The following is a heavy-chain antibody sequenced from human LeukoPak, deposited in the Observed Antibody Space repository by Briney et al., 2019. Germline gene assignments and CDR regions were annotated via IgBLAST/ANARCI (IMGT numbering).Heavy chain of an antibody. CDR1: GGSISSYY. V-gene: IGHV4-39*01. Sequence: SETLSLTCTVSGGSISSYYWGWIRQPPGKGLEWIGSIHYSGSTYYKPSLKSRVTISVDTSKNQFSLKLSSVTAADTAVYYCARPPGFSTSFWDWGQGTLVTVSS. J-gene: IGHJ4*02. D-gene: IGHD2-2*01. CDR3: ARPPGFSTSFWD. CDR2: IHYSGST.